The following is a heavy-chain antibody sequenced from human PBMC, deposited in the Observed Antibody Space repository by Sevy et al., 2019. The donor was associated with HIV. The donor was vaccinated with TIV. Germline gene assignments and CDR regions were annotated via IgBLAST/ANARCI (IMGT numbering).Heavy chain of an antibody. D-gene: IGHD6-19*01. Sequence: ASVKVSCKASGYTFTSFGISWVRQAPGQGPEWMAWISAYNGHTSYAQKFQGRVTMTQDISTSTVYMELRSLRSDDTAIYYCTRDLGSSPASFFDYWGQGTLVTVSS. CDR1: GYTFTSFG. CDR2: ISAYNGHT. J-gene: IGHJ4*02. V-gene: IGHV1-18*04. CDR3: TRDLGSSPASFFDY.